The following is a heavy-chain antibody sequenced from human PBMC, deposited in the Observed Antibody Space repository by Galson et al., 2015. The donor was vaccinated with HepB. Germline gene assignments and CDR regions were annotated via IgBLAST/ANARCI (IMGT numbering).Heavy chain of an antibody. V-gene: IGHV2-70*11. J-gene: IGHJ4*02. CDR1: GFSLRTSGMC. D-gene: IGHD3-22*01. Sequence: PALVKPPQTLTLTCTFSGFSLRTSGMCVSWIRQPPGKALEWLARIDWDDDKYYSTSLKTRLTISKDTSKNQVVLTMTNMDPVDTATYYCARIYDSSGYYSFDYWGQGTLVTVSS. CDR3: ARIYDSSGYYSFDY. CDR2: IDWDDDK.